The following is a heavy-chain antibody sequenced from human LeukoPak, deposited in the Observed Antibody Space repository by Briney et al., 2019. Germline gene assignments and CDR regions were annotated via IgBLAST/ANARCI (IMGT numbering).Heavy chain of an antibody. D-gene: IGHD2-2*01. V-gene: IGHV4-34*01. CDR3: ARFTVVVPAARARKDYYYYMDV. CDR1: GGSFSGYY. CDR2: INHSGST. J-gene: IGHJ6*03. Sequence: SETLSLTCALYGGSFSGYYWSWIRQTPGKGLEWIGEINHSGSTNYNPSLKSRVTISVDTSKNQFSLKLSSVTAADTAVYYCARFTVVVPAARARKDYYYYMDVWGKGTTVTVSS.